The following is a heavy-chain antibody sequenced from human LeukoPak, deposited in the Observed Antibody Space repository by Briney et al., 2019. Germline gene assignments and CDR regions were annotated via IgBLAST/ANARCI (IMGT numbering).Heavy chain of an antibody. V-gene: IGHV3-48*03. CDR3: ARTNYYDISGYDY. CDR2: ISSSGNTI. J-gene: IGHJ4*02. CDR1: GFTFSSYE. D-gene: IGHD3-22*01. Sequence: GGSLRLSCAAPGFTFSSYEMTWVRRAPGKGLKWVSYISSSGNTIYYADSVKGRFTISRDNAKNSLYLQMNSLRAEDTALYYCARTNYYDISGYDYWGQGTLVTVSS.